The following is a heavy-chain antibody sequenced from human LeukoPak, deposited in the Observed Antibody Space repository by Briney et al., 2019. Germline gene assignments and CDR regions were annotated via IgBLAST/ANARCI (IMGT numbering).Heavy chain of an antibody. CDR2: IYYSGST. V-gene: IGHV4-39*01. D-gene: IGHD6-6*01. CDR1: GGSISSDSYY. J-gene: IGHJ4*02. CDR3: ARGSPHVDY. Sequence: SETLSLTCTVSGGSISSDSYYWAWIRQPPGKGLEWIASIYYSGSTYYNPSLKSRVTISVDTSRNQFSLKLSSVTAADTAVYYCARGSPHVDYWGQGTLVTVSS.